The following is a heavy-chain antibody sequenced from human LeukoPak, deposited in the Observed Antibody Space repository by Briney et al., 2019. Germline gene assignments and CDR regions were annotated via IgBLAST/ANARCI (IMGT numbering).Heavy chain of an antibody. D-gene: IGHD3-10*01. V-gene: IGHV3-30*04. CDR2: ISPDGTNK. Sequence: GRSLRLSCAASGFIFSNYPMHCVRQAPGMGLEWVAVISPDGTNKYYADSVKGRFTVSRDNSKNTLYVQMNSLRAEDTAVHYCAREYASGSYRGYFDYWGQGTLVTVSS. CDR1: GFIFSNYP. J-gene: IGHJ4*02. CDR3: AREYASGSYRGYFDY.